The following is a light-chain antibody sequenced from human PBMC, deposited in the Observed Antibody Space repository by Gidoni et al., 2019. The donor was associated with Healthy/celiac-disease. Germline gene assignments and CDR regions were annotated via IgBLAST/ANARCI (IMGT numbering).Light chain of an antibody. CDR1: QSVSSN. J-gene: IGKJ2*04. V-gene: IGKV3-15*01. Sequence: EIVMTQSPATLSVSPGERATLSCRAIQSVSSNSAWYQQKPGQAPRLLIYGASTRATGIPARFSGSGSGTEFTLTISSLQSEDFAVYYCQYGGSFGQGTKLEIK. CDR2: GAS. CDR3: QYGGS.